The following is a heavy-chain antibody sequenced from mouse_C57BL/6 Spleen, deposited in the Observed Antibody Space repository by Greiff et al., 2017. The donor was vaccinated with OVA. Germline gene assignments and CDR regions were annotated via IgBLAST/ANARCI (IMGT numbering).Heavy chain of an antibody. V-gene: IGHV1-7*01. CDR3: ARWNRTITTVVAPSYAMDY. CDR2: INPSSGYT. Sequence: QVQLQQSGAELAKPGASVKLSCKASGYTFTSYWMHWVKQRPGQGLEWIGYINPSSGYTKYNQKFKDKATLTADKSSSTAYMQLSSLTYEDSAVYYCARWNRTITTVVAPSYAMDYWGQGTSVTVSS. CDR1: GYTFTSYW. J-gene: IGHJ4*01. D-gene: IGHD1-1*01.